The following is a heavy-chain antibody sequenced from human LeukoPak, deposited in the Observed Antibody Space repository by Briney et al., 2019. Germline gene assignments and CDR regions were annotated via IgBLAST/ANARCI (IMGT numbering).Heavy chain of an antibody. Sequence: GVSLRLSCAASGFTFSNYAMSWVRQAPGKGREWVSTISGSGGSTYYADSVKGRFTISRDNSKNTLYLQTNRLRAEDTAVYYCAGDASYYGSGNYFWGQGTLVTVSS. CDR1: GFTFSNYA. J-gene: IGHJ4*02. D-gene: IGHD3-10*01. CDR2: ISGSGGST. V-gene: IGHV3-23*01. CDR3: AGDASYYGSGNYF.